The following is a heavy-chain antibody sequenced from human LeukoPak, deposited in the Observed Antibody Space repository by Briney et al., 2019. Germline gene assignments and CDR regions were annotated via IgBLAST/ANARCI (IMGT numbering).Heavy chain of an antibody. J-gene: IGHJ4*02. Sequence: SETLSLTCTVSGGSISSRSYYWGWIRQPPGKGLEWIGYIYYSGSTNYNPSLKSRVTISVDTSKNQFSLKLSSVTAADTAVYYCARVGSYGSFDYWGQGTLVTVSS. CDR3: ARVGSYGSFDY. CDR1: GGSISSRSYY. CDR2: IYYSGST. V-gene: IGHV4-61*05. D-gene: IGHD5-18*01.